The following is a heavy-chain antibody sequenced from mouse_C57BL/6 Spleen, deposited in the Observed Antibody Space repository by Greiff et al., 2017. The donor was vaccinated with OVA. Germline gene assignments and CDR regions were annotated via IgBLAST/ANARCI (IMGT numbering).Heavy chain of an antibody. D-gene: IGHD1-1*01. CDR2: ISSGGSYT. Sequence: VQLQQSGGDLVKPGGSLKLSCAASGFTFSSYGMSWVRQTPDKRLEWVATISSGGSYTYYPDSVKGRFTISRDNAKNTLYLQMSSLKSEDTAMYYCARDYGSYFDYWGQGTTLTVSS. V-gene: IGHV5-6*01. CDR1: GFTFSSYG. CDR3: ARDYGSYFDY. J-gene: IGHJ2*01.